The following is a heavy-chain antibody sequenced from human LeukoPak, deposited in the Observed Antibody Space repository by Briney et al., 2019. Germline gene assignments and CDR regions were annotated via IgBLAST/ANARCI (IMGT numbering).Heavy chain of an antibody. J-gene: IGHJ4*02. Sequence: PGGSLRLSCAASRFTFSTYSMNWVRQAPGKGLEWVSSIDSTSTYIYYADSVKGRFTISRDNAKNSLYLQMDSLRAVDTAVYYCARDSLVGSTTPVFDYWGQGTLVTVSS. CDR3: ARDSLVGSTTPVFDY. D-gene: IGHD2-2*01. CDR1: RFTFSTYS. CDR2: IDSTSTYI. V-gene: IGHV3-21*04.